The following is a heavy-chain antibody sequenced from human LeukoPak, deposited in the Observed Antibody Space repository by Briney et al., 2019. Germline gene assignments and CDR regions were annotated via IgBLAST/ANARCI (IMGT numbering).Heavy chain of an antibody. J-gene: IGHJ4*02. CDR1: SDSISGHY. Sequence: SETLSLTCAVSSDSISGHYWSWIRQPPGKGLEWIGYIYYSGSTKYNPSLKSRVTISVDTSKDQFSLRLSPVTAADTAMYYCAREKYGGSNDYWGQGTLVTVSS. CDR3: AREKYGGSNDY. D-gene: IGHD1-26*01. CDR2: IYYSGST. V-gene: IGHV4-59*11.